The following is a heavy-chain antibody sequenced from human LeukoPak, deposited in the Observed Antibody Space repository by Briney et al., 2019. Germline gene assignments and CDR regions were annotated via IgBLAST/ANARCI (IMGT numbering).Heavy chain of an antibody. CDR1: GFTFSSFS. Sequence: GGSLRLSCAATGFTFSSFSMHWVRQAPGKGLEWVSALSGSGDKTFYADSVKGRFTISRDNSKNTLYPQMNSLRAEDTAVYYCGKDLNYGLDYWGQGTLVTVSS. CDR3: GKDLNYGLDY. V-gene: IGHV3-23*01. CDR2: LSGSGDKT. J-gene: IGHJ4*02. D-gene: IGHD4-11*01.